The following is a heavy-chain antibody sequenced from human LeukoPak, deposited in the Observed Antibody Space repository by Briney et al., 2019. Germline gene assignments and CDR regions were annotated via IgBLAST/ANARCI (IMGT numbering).Heavy chain of an antibody. CDR3: ARNRVDYYDSSGYYGGFDY. CDR2: MNPNSGNT. D-gene: IGHD3-22*01. V-gene: IGHV1-8*03. CDR1: GYTFTSYD. J-gene: IGHJ4*02. Sequence: ASVTVSCKASGYTFTSYDINWVRQATGQGLGWMGWMNPNSGNTDYAQKFQGRVTITRNTSISTAYMELSSLRSEDTAVYYCARNRVDYYDSSGYYGGFDYWGQGTLVTVSS.